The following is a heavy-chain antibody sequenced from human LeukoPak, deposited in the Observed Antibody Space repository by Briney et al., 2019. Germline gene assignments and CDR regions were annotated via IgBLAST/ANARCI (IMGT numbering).Heavy chain of an antibody. CDR1: GFTFSSYA. Sequence: GGSLRLSCAASGFTFSSYAMHWVRQAPGKGLEWVAVIPYDGSNKYYADSVKGRFTISRDNSKNTLYLQMNSLRAEDTAVYYCARDRLRYFVGGGAFDIWGQGTMVTVSS. CDR2: IPYDGSNK. V-gene: IGHV3-30-3*01. CDR3: ARDRLRYFVGGGAFDI. D-gene: IGHD3-9*01. J-gene: IGHJ3*02.